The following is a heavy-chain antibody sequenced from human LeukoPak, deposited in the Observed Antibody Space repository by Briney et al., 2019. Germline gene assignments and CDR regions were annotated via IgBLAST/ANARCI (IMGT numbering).Heavy chain of an antibody. J-gene: IGHJ6*02. CDR3: AREGFIVGARYYHGMDV. V-gene: IGHV4-31*03. Sequence: SQTLSLTCTVSGGSISSGGYYWSWIRQHPGKGLEWIGYIYYSGSTYYNPSLKSRVTISVDTSKNQFSLKLSSVTAADTAVYYCAREGFIVGARYYHGMDVWGQGTTVTVSS. CDR1: GGSISSGGYY. CDR2: IYYSGST. D-gene: IGHD1-26*01.